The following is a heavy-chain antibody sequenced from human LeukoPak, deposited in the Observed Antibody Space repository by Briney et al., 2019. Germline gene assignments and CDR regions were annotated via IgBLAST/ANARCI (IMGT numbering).Heavy chain of an antibody. CDR2: ISYDGSNK. J-gene: IGHJ4*02. CDR3: ARGHGSDFWSGYTDY. Sequence: GGSLRLSCAASGFTFSSYAMHWVRQAPGKGLEWVAVISYDGSNKYYADSVKGRFTISRDNSKNTLYLQMNSLRAEDTAVCYCARGHGSDFWSGYTDYWGQGTLVTVSS. V-gene: IGHV3-30-3*01. D-gene: IGHD3-3*01. CDR1: GFTFSSYA.